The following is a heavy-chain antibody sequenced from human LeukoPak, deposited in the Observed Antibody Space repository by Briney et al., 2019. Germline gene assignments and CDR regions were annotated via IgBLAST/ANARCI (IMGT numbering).Heavy chain of an antibody. Sequence: ASVTLSFTASGYTFTIYNMHWVRQAPGQGLEWMGIINPSGGSTSYAQKFQGRVTMTRDTSTSTVYMELSSLRSEDTAVYYCAREAPSSSWYGPSDWGQGTLVTVSS. CDR1: GYTFTIYN. V-gene: IGHV1-46*01. J-gene: IGHJ4*02. CDR2: INPSGGST. CDR3: AREAPSSSWYGPSD. D-gene: IGHD6-13*01.